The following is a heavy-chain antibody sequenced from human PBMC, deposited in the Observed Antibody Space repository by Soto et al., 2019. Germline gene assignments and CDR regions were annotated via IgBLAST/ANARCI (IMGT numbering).Heavy chain of an antibody. Sequence: QVQLQESGPGLVKPSQTLSLTCTVSGGSISSGDYFWSWIRQPPGMGLEWIGYIYYTGTTYYNPSLQSRGTISGDTSKNQFSLKRSSVTAADTAMYYCARYSSGWYGLYWGQGTLVTVSS. D-gene: IGHD6-19*01. V-gene: IGHV4-30-4*01. CDR1: GGSISSGDYF. CDR3: ARYSSGWYGLY. J-gene: IGHJ4*02. CDR2: IYYTGTT.